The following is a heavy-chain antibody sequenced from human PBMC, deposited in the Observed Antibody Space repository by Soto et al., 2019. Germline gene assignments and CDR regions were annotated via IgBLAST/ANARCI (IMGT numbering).Heavy chain of an antibody. J-gene: IGHJ4*02. CDR2: TYYRSRWSN. CDR1: GDSVSSNSAT. CDR3: ARIEDGRGYFDY. Sequence: QVQLQQSGPGLVKPSQTLSLTCAISGDSVSSNSATWHWIRQSPSRGLEWLGRTYYRSRWSNDYAVSVKSRITINPDTSKNHFSLQLSSVTPGDTAVYYCARIEDGRGYFDYWGQGTLVTVSS. V-gene: IGHV6-1*01.